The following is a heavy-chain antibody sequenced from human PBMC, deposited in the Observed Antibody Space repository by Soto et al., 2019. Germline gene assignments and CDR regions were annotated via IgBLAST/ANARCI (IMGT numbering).Heavy chain of an antibody. CDR1: GGSISSFY. J-gene: IGHJ4*02. D-gene: IGHD5-12*01. CDR2: IYYSGST. Sequence: PSETLSLTCTVSGGSISSFYWSWIRQPPGKGLEWIGYIYYSGSTNYNPSLKSRVTISVDTSKNQFSLKLSSVTAADTAVYYCARVIREEYSGYDLTYFDYWGQGTLVTVSS. CDR3: ARVIREEYSGYDLTYFDY. V-gene: IGHV4-59*01.